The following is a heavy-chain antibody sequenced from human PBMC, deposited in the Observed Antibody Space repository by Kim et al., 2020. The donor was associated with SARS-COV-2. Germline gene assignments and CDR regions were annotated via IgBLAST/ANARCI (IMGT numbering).Heavy chain of an antibody. J-gene: IGHJ4*02. Sequence: YAQKFQGRVTMTEDTSTDPAYMELSSLRSEDTAVYYCATDYYDSSGYYNYWGQGTLVTVSS. D-gene: IGHD3-22*01. V-gene: IGHV1-24*01. CDR3: ATDYYDSSGYYNY.